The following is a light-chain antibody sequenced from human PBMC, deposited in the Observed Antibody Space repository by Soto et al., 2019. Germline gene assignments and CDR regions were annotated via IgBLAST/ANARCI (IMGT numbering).Light chain of an antibody. CDR3: QQSYSTTWT. V-gene: IGKV1-39*01. Sequence: DIQMTQSTSSLSASVGDRVTITCRASQGISTYLNWYQQKPGKAPKLLIYAASSLQSGVPSRFSGSGSETDFTLTISSLQPEDFATYSCQQSYSTTWTLGQGTKVDI. CDR2: AAS. J-gene: IGKJ1*01. CDR1: QGISTY.